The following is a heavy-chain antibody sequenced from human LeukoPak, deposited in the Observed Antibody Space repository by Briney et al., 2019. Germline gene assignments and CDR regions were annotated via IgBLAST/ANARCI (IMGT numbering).Heavy chain of an antibody. J-gene: IGHJ4*02. CDR3: ARTRDFWSGFFDY. V-gene: IGHV4-30-2*01. CDR1: GGSITSDTYY. CDR2: ILHSGST. Sequence: PSQTLSLTCDVSGGSITSDTYYWSWIRQPPGKGLEWIGYILHSGSTYNNPSLQSRVTISVDTSKSQFSLKLSSVTAADAAVYYCARTRDFWSGFFDYWGQGTLVTVSS. D-gene: IGHD3-3*01.